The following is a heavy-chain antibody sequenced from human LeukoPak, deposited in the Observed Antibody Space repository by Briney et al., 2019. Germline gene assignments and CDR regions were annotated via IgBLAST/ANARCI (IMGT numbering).Heavy chain of an antibody. CDR1: GFTFSSYA. J-gene: IGHJ4*02. CDR3: AKDLGALDTVVFFDS. V-gene: IGHV3-23*01. CDR2: ISGSGNYT. D-gene: IGHD5-18*01. Sequence: PGGSLRLSCAASGFTFSSYAMNWVRQAPGKRLEWVSTISGSGNYTYYADSVKGRFSISSDNSKNTLYLQMNSLRAEDTAVYYCAKDLGALDTVVFFDSWGQGALLTVSS.